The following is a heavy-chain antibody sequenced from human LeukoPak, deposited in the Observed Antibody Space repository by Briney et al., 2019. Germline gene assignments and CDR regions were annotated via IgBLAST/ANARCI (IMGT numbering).Heavy chain of an antibody. J-gene: IGHJ4*02. CDR2: IYYSGST. Sequence: SETLSLTCTVSGGSISSYYGSWLRQPPGKGLEWIGYIYYSGSTKYNPSLKSRVTISVDASKTQFSLKLNSVTAADTAVYYCARGSRELYYFDYWGQGTLVTVSS. D-gene: IGHD1-7*01. CDR3: ARGSRELYYFDY. V-gene: IGHV4-59*01. CDR1: GGSISSYY.